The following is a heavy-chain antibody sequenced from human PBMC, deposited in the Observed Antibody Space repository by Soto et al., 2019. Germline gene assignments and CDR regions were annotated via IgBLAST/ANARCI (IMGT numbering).Heavy chain of an antibody. CDR3: ARVWQGYYGSGSYQYFDY. CDR1: GGSISSGGYY. CDR2: IYYSGST. D-gene: IGHD3-10*01. J-gene: IGHJ4*02. Sequence: ASETLSLTCTVSGGSISSGGYYWSWIRQHPGKGLEWIGYIYYSGSTYYNPSLKSRVTISVDTSKNQFSLKLSSVTAADTAVYYCARVWQGYYGSGSYQYFDYWGQGTLVTVSS. V-gene: IGHV4-31*03.